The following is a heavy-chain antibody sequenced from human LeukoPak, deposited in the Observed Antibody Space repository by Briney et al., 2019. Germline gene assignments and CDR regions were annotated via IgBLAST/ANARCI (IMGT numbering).Heavy chain of an antibody. CDR2: ILSGDST. Sequence: GGSLRLSCAASGFTFSSYAMSWVRQAPGKGLEWVSVILSGDSTYYADSVKGRFTISRDNSKNALYLQMNSLRVEDTAVYYCATSPTKGYWGQGTLVTVSS. CDR1: GFTFSSYA. V-gene: IGHV3-23*03. J-gene: IGHJ4*02. D-gene: IGHD2/OR15-2a*01. CDR3: ATSPTKGY.